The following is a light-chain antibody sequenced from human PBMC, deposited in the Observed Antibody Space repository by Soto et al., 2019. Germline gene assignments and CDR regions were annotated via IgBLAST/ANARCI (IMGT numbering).Light chain of an antibody. J-gene: IGKJ4*01. CDR3: QQYGSSPS. CDR2: GAS. CDR1: LSVSSSY. V-gene: IGKV3-20*01. Sequence: EIVLTQSPGTLSLSPXXRXTLSCRASLSVSSSYLAWYQQKPGQAPRLLIYGASSRATGIPDRFSGSGSGTDFTLTISRLEPEDFAVYYCQQYGSSPSFGGGTKVDIK.